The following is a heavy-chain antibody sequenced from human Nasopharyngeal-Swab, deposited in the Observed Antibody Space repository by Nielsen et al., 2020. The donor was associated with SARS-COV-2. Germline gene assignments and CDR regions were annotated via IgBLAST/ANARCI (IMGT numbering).Heavy chain of an antibody. V-gene: IGHV3-73*01. CDR2: IRSKASSYAT. Sequence: GESLKISCAASGFAFSGSAMHWVRQASGKGLEWVGRIRSKASSYATAYAASVKGRFTISRDDSKNTAYLQMNSLKTEDTAVYYCTSRYSYGLWGQGTLVTVSS. CDR1: GFAFSGSA. CDR3: TSRYSYGL. D-gene: IGHD5-18*01. J-gene: IGHJ4*02.